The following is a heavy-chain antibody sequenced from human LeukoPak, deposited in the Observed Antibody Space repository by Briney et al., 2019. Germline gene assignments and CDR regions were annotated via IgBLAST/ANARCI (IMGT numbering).Heavy chain of an antibody. Sequence: SETLSLTCAVYGGSFSGYYWSWIRQPPGKGLEWIGEINHSGSTNYNPSLKSRVTISVDTSKNQFSLKLSSVTAAATAVYYCARFDYGDSAGRAGPLNFWGQGTLVTVSS. V-gene: IGHV4-34*01. CDR2: INHSGST. CDR3: ARFDYGDSAGRAGPLNF. J-gene: IGHJ4*02. D-gene: IGHD4-17*01. CDR1: GGSFSGYY.